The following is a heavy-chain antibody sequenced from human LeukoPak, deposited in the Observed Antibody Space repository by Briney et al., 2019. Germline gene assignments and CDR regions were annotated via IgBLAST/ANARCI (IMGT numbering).Heavy chain of an antibody. CDR2: IYYSGST. Sequence: PSETLSLTCTVSGGSISSGGYYWSRIRQHPGKGLEWIGYIYYSGSTYYNPSLRGRVTISVDTSKNQFSLKLSSVTAADTAVYYCARGLGRRDAFDIWGQGTMVTVSS. CDR1: GGSISSGGYY. J-gene: IGHJ3*02. V-gene: IGHV4-31*03. CDR3: ARGLGRRDAFDI. D-gene: IGHD1-26*01.